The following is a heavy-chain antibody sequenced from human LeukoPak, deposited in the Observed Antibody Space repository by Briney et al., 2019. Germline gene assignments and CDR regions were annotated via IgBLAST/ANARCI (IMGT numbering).Heavy chain of an antibody. J-gene: IGHJ4*02. CDR1: GFTFSNYA. V-gene: IGHV3-23*01. D-gene: IGHD6-13*01. Sequence: GGSLRLSCAASGFTFSNYAMSWVRQAPGKGLEWVSSISASGASTYYADSVKGRFTISRDNSKNTLYLQMNSLRAAATAIYYCAKEPRQIAAAGIFDYWGQGTLATVSS. CDR3: AKEPRQIAAAGIFDY. CDR2: ISASGAST.